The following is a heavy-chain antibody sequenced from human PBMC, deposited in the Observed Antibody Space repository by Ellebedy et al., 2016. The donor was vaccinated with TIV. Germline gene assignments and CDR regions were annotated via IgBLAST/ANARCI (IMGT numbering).Heavy chain of an antibody. Sequence: GGSLRLSCAASGFTFSSYGMYWVRQAPGKGLEWVAVIWYDGSNKYYADSVKGRFTISRDNSKNTLYLQMNSLRADDTAVYYCAREGSPLAAAGLSWGQGTLVTVSS. J-gene: IGHJ5*02. D-gene: IGHD6-13*01. CDR1: GFTFSSYG. V-gene: IGHV3-33*08. CDR3: AREGSPLAAAGLS. CDR2: IWYDGSNK.